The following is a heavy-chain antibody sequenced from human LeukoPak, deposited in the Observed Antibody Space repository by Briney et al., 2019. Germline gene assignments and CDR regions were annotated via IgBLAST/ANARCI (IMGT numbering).Heavy chain of an antibody. CDR3: AKSGGYDPTYYFDY. CDR1: AFTFSSYA. J-gene: IGHJ4*02. Sequence: GGSLRLSCAASAFTFSSYAMSWVRQAPGKGLEWVSGISGRGGSTYFADSVKGRFTISRDNSKNTVYLQMNSLRAEDTAIYYCAKSGGYDPTYYFDYWGQGTLVTVSS. CDR2: ISGRGGST. D-gene: IGHD5-12*01. V-gene: IGHV3-23*01.